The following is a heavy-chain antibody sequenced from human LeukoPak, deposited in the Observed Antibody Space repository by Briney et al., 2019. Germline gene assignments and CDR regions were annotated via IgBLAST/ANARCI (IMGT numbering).Heavy chain of an antibody. CDR2: IWYDGSNK. CDR1: GFTFNSYA. CDR3: ARAGRVWHAIDS. Sequence: GGSLRLSCAASGFTFNSYAMHWVRQAPGKGLDWVAVIWYDGSNKYYADSVKGRLSISRDNSKNTLYLQMTSLRAEDTALYYCARAGRVWHAIDSWGQGNLVTVSS. V-gene: IGHV3-33*01. D-gene: IGHD5/OR15-5a*01. J-gene: IGHJ4*02.